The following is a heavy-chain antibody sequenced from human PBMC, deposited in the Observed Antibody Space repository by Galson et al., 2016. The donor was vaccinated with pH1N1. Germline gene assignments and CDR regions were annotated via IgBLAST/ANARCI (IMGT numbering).Heavy chain of an antibody. CDR1: EFTINDYW. J-gene: IGHJ4*02. CDR3: ARDALDYVVRSGFYFDF. CDR2: ISQDGGEK. V-gene: IGHV3-7*01. D-gene: IGHD3-16*01. Sequence: SLRLSCAVSEFTINDYWMTWVRQAPGKGLEWVASISQDGGEKYYVDSVKGRFIISRDNAENSLFLQMNSLREEDTAVYSCARDALDYVVRSGFYFDFWGQGTLVTVSS.